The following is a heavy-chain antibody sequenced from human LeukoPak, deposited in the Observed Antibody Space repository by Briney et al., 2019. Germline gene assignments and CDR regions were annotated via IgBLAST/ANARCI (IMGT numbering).Heavy chain of an antibody. CDR1: GFTFSSYG. CDR3: ARDPTYYDSSGYYPSYFDY. D-gene: IGHD3-22*01. CDR2: IWYDGSNK. Sequence: PGRSLRLSCAVSGFTFSSYGMHWVRQAPGKGLEWVAVIWYDGSNKYYADSVKGRFTISRDNSKNTLYLQMNSLRAEDTAVYYCARDPTYYDSSGYYPSYFDYWGQGTLVTVSS. J-gene: IGHJ4*02. V-gene: IGHV3-33*01.